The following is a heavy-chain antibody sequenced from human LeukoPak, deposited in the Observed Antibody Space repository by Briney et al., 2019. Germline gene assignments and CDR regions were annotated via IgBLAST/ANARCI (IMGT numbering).Heavy chain of an antibody. CDR3: ARQYSYDSSGYYPWDY. CDR1: GFTFSNYW. J-gene: IGHJ4*02. V-gene: IGHV3-74*01. Sequence: PGGSLRLSCAGSGFTFSNYWVHWVRQAPGKGLVWVSRINEDGSRTDYADFVKGRFTISRDNAKNTLYLQMNSLSAEDTAMYYCARQYSYDSSGYYPWDYWGQGTLVTVSS. CDR2: INEDGSRT. D-gene: IGHD3-22*01.